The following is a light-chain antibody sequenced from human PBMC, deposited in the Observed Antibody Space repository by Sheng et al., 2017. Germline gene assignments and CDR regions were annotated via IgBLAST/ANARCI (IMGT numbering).Light chain of an antibody. J-gene: IGLJ2*01. Sequence: DELTQPPSVSVSPGQTANITCSGDAWQKQYAYWYYQKSGQAPVLVMYKDNERPSGIPERFSGSSSRTTATLTISGVQLEDEADYYCQSADSSGTSVVFGGGTRLTVL. CDR2: KDN. CDR3: QSADSSGTSVV. CDR1: AWQKQY. V-gene: IGLV3-25*03.